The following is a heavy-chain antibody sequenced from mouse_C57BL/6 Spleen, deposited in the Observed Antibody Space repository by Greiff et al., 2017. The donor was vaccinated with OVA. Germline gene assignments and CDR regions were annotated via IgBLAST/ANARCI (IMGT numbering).Heavy chain of an antibody. CDR2: INPGSGGT. J-gene: IGHJ4*01. CDR1: GYAFTNYL. CDR3: AGFYSVYYYAMDY. D-gene: IGHD2-12*01. Sequence: VKLMESGAELVRPGTSVKVSCKASGYAFTNYLIEWVKQRPGQGLEWIGVINPGSGGTNYNEKFKGKATLTADKSSSTAYMQLSSLTSEDSAVYFCAGFYSVYYYAMDYWGQGTSVTVSS. V-gene: IGHV1-54*01.